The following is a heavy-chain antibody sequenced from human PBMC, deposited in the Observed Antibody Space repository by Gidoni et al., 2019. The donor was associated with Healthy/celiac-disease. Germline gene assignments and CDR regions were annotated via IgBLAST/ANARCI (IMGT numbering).Heavy chain of an antibody. V-gene: IGHV3-48*02. CDR3: ASITDDFWSGYYYYYGMDV. Sequence: EVQLVESGGGLVQPGGSLRLSCAASGFTFSSYSMNWVRQAPGKGLEWVSYISSSSSTIYYADSVKGRFTISRDNAKNSLYLQMNSLRDEDTAVYYCASITDDFWSGYYYYYGMDVWGQGTTVTVSS. D-gene: IGHD3-3*01. J-gene: IGHJ6*02. CDR2: ISSSSSTI. CDR1: GFTFSSYS.